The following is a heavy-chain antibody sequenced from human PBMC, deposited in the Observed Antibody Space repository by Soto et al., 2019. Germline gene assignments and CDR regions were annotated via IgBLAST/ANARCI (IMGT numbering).Heavy chain of an antibody. Sequence: QVQLVESGGGVVQPGRSLRLSCAASGFTFSSYGMHWVLQAPGKGLEWVAVISNDGSNKYYADSVKGRFTISSDNSKNTLYLQMNRLRAEDTAVYYCAKDRGGYSYGFDYWCQGTLVTVSS. J-gene: IGHJ4*02. CDR2: ISNDGSNK. CDR3: AKDRGGYSYGFDY. V-gene: IGHV3-30*18. CDR1: GFTFSSYG. D-gene: IGHD5-18*01.